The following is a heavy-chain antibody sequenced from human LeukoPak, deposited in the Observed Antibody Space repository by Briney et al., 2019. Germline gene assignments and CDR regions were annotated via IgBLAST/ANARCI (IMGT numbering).Heavy chain of an antibody. CDR3: AKVGCSSTTCSTFHYCYYMDV. V-gene: IGHV3-23*01. CDR2: ISGSGGST. J-gene: IGHJ6*03. D-gene: IGHD2-2*02. CDR1: SFTFSSYD. Sequence: GGSLRLSCVASSFTFSSYDMSWVRQAPGRGLEWVSAISGSGGSTYYADSVKDRFTISRDNSKNTLFLQMNSLRAEDTAVYYCAKVGCSSTTCSTFHYCYYMDVWGKGTTVTVSS.